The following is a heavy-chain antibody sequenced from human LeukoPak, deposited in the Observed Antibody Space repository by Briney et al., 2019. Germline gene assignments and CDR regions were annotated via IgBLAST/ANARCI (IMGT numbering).Heavy chain of an antibody. D-gene: IGHD3-16*01. CDR2: ISAHNGNT. CDR3: ARWGLTNYYYYYGMDV. CDR1: GYTFTSYG. Sequence: ASVKVSCKASGYTFTSYGISWVRQAPGQGLEWMGWISAHNGNTNYAQKLQGRVTMTTDTSTSTAYMELRSLRSDDTAVYYCARWGLTNYYYYYGMDVWGKGTTVTVSS. J-gene: IGHJ6*04. V-gene: IGHV1-18*04.